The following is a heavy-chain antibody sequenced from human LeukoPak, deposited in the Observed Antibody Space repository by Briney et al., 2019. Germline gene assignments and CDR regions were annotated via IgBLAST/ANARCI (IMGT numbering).Heavy chain of an antibody. CDR3: ARMMGPIDY. CDR2: ISNTSSTI. V-gene: IGHV3-48*03. D-gene: IGHD3-16*01. J-gene: IGHJ4*02. Sequence: GGSLRLSCAASGFTFSSYEMNWVRQAPGKGLELVSSISNTSSTIYYADSVKGRFTISRDTAKNSLYLQMNSLRAEDTAVYYCARMMGPIDYWGQGTLVTVSS. CDR1: GFTFSSYE.